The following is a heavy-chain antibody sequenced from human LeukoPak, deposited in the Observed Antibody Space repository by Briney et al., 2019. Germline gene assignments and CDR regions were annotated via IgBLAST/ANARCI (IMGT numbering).Heavy chain of an antibody. CDR1: GFTFSSYE. CDR3: ASIPSRRQLVDH. V-gene: IGHV3-48*03. Sequence: AGGSLRLSCVASGFTFSSYEMNWVRQAPGKGLEWASYITGSGSTIYYADSVRGRFTISRDNAKNSLYLQMNSLRAEDTAVYYCASIPSRRQLVDHWGQGTLVIVSS. CDR2: ITGSGSTI. J-gene: IGHJ4*02. D-gene: IGHD6-13*01.